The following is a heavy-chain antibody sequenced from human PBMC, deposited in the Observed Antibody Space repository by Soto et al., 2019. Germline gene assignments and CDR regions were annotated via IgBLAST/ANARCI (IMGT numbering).Heavy chain of an antibody. CDR2: IIPIYGTT. Sequence: SVKVSCKASGGTFSSYAISWVRQAPGQGLEWMGWIIPIYGTTNYAQKFQGRVTITRDTSASTAYMELSSLRSEDTAVYYCARGVGAGIYYYYYYMDVWGKGTTDTVSS. CDR3: ARGVGAGIYYYYYYMDV. J-gene: IGHJ6*03. D-gene: IGHD3-10*01. V-gene: IGHV1-69*05. CDR1: GGTFSSYA.